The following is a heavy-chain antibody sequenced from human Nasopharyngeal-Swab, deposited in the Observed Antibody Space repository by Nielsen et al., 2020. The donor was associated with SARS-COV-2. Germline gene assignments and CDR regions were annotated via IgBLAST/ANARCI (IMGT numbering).Heavy chain of an antibody. CDR3: ARAYSSSWYPGYYYYGMDV. Sequence: SETLSLTCTVSGGSISRYYWSWIRQPPGKGLEWIGYIYYSGSTNYNPSLKSRVTISVDTSKNQFSLKLSSVTAADTAVYYCARAYSSSWYPGYYYYGMDVWGQGTTVTVSS. D-gene: IGHD6-13*01. V-gene: IGHV4-59*01. CDR2: IYYSGST. CDR1: GGSISRYY. J-gene: IGHJ6*02.